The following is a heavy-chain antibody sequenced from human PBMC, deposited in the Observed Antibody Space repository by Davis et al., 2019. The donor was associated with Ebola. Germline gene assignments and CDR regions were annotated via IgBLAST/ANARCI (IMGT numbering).Heavy chain of an antibody. CDR2: IIPILGIA. D-gene: IGHD2-2*01. CDR1: GGTFSSYA. J-gene: IGHJ2*01. CDR3: HYSGCSSTSCTDWYFDL. Sequence: SVKVSCKASGGTFSSYAISWVRQAPGQGLEWMGRIIPILGIANYAQKFQGRVTITADKSTSTAYMELSSLRSEDTAVYYCHYSGCSSTSCTDWYFDLWGRGTLVTVSS. V-gene: IGHV1-69*04.